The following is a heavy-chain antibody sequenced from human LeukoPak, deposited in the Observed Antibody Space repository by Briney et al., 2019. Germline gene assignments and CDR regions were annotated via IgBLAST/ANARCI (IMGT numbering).Heavy chain of an antibody. CDR1: GFTFSNHG. D-gene: IGHD3-10*01. Sequence: GTSLRLSCAASGFTFSNHGMHWVRQAPGKGLEWVSVIWYDGSNKYYADSVKGRFTISRDNSKNTVYLQMDSLRDEDTAVYYCASGPYHGSGSWGYWGQGTLVTVSS. CDR3: ASGPYHGSGSWGY. CDR2: IWYDGSNK. V-gene: IGHV3-33*01. J-gene: IGHJ4*02.